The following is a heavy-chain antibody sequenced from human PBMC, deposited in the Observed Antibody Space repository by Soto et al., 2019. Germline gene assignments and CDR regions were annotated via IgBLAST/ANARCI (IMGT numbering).Heavy chain of an antibody. CDR3: ARDALYSSWFNWFDP. J-gene: IGHJ5*02. CDR2: ISSSSSYI. CDR1: GFTFSSYS. D-gene: IGHD6-13*01. V-gene: IGHV3-21*01. Sequence: GGSLRLSCAASGFTFSSYSMNWVRQAPGRGLEWVSSISSSSSYIYYADSVKGRFTISRDNAKNSLYLQMNSLRAEDTAVYYCARDALYSSWFNWFDPWGQGTLVTVSS.